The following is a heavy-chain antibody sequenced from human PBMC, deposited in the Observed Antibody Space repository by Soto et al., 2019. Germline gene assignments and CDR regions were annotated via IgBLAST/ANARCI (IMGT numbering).Heavy chain of an antibody. J-gene: IGHJ4*02. V-gene: IGHV4-39*01. CDR3: ARHRDYNRWGSWFDY. Sequence: SDTLSLTCTVSGVSISSSPYYWVLIRQPPGKGLEWIGSIFYSGSTYYSPSLKSRVTISRDTSKNQFSLKLSSVTAADTAVYYCARHRDYNRWGSWFDYWGQGTLFTVSS. D-gene: IGHD3-16*01. CDR1: GVSISSSPYY. CDR2: IFYSGST.